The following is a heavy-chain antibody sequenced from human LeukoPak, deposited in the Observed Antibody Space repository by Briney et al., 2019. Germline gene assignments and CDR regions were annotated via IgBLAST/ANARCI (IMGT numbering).Heavy chain of an antibody. V-gene: IGHV1-2*02. CDR3: ARDQQWRLSNWFDP. CDR2: INPNSGGT. Sequence: ASVKVSCKASGYTFTGYYMHWVRQAPGQGLEWMGWINPNSGGTNYAQKFQGRVTMTRDTSISTAYMELSRLRSDDTAVYYCARDQQWRLSNWFDPWGQEPWSPSPQ. CDR1: GYTFTGYY. J-gene: IGHJ5*02. D-gene: IGHD6-19*01.